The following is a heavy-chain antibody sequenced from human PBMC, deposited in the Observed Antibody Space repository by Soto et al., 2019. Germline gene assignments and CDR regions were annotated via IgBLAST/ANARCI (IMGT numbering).Heavy chain of an antibody. V-gene: IGHV3-53*01. J-gene: IGHJ4*02. D-gene: IGHD3-9*01. CDR3: ARVTTFYDILTSSYALNYFDY. Sequence: PGGSLRLSCAASGFSVTSNYMTWVRQAPGKGLECVSVIYAGGNTYYPDSVKGRFTISSDNSKNTLFLQMNNLRAKDTAVYYCARVTTFYDILTSSYALNYFDYWGQGTRVTVSS. CDR1: GFSVTSNY. CDR2: IYAGGNT.